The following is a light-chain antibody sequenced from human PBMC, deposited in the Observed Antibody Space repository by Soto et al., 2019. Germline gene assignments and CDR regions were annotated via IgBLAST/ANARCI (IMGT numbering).Light chain of an antibody. Sequence: QSALTQPASVSGSPGQSITISCTGTSSDVGGYNYVSWYQQHPGKAPQLMIYEVSNRPSGVSNRFSGSKSGNTASLTISGLQAEDEADYCCTSYTRSSTLDYVFGTGTKVPS. CDR3: TSYTRSSTLDYV. V-gene: IGLV2-14*01. J-gene: IGLJ1*01. CDR2: EVS. CDR1: SSDVGGYNY.